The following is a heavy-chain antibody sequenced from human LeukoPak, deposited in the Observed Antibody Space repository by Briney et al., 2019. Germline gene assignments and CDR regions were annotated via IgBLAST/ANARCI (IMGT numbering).Heavy chain of an antibody. CDR3: ARGSYYDSSGYYY. V-gene: IGHV1-2*02. J-gene: IGHJ4*02. CDR1: GYTFTGYY. CDR2: INPNSGGT. D-gene: IGHD3-22*01. Sequence: ASVKVSCKASGYTFTGYYMHWVRQAPGQGLEWMGWINPNSGGTNYAQKFQGRVTMTGDTSISTAYMELSRLRSDDTAVYYCARGSYYDSSGYYYWGQGTLVTVSS.